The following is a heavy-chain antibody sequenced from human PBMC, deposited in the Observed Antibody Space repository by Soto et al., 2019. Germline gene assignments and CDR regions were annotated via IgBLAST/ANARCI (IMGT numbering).Heavy chain of an antibody. J-gene: IGHJ4*02. CDR3: ARGEVTSQVDS. D-gene: IGHD2-21*02. Sequence: QVQLQESGPGLVKPSQTLSLTCTVSGDSISSGAYCWSWIRQNPGEGLEWLGFMYNSGSTSYNPSLNSRSTISIDASTNQFSLNLRSVTAADTAVYYCARGEVTSQVDSWGQGTLVTVSS. CDR1: GDSISSGAYC. V-gene: IGHV4-31*03. CDR2: MYNSGST.